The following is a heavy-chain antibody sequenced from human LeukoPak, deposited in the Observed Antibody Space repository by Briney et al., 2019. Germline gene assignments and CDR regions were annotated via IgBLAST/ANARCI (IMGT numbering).Heavy chain of an antibody. Sequence: SGPTLVNPTQTLTLTCTFSGFSLSTSEVGVGWIRQPPGKALEWLALIYWDDDKRYSPSLESRLTITKDTSKNQVVLTMTDMDPVDTATYYCAHRLSIAAIFNYWGQGILVTVSS. V-gene: IGHV2-5*02. CDR1: GFSLSTSEVG. D-gene: IGHD6-13*01. CDR2: IYWDDDK. J-gene: IGHJ4*02. CDR3: AHRLSIAAIFNY.